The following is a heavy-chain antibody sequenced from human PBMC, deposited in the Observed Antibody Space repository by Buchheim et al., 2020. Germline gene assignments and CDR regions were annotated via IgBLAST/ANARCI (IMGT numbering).Heavy chain of an antibody. CDR2: IIPILGIA. J-gene: IGHJ6*02. D-gene: IGHD3-3*01. Sequence: QVQLVQSGAEVKKPGSSVKVSCKASGGTFSSYTISWVRQAPGQGLEWMGRIIPILGIANYAQKFQGRVTITADKSTSTAYMELSSLRSEDTAVYYCARSLRKYDFWSGYYTDYYYGMDVWGQGTT. CDR3: ARSLRKYDFWSGYYTDYYYGMDV. CDR1: GGTFSSYT. V-gene: IGHV1-69*02.